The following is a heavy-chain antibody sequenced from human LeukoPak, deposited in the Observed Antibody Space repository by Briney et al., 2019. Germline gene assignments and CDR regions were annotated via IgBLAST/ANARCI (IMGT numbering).Heavy chain of an antibody. Sequence: GASVKVSCKASGYTFTRYAMNWVRQAPGQGLEWMVWINTNTGNPTYAQGFTGRFVFSLDTSVSTAYLQISSLKAEDTAVYYCARGDILATPLFDYWGQGTLVTVSS. J-gene: IGHJ4*02. CDR1: GYTFTRYA. CDR2: INTNTGNP. V-gene: IGHV7-4-1*02. D-gene: IGHD5-12*01. CDR3: ARGDILATPLFDY.